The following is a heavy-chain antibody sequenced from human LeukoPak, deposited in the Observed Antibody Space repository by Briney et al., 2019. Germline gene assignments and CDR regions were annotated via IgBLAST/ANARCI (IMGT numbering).Heavy chain of an antibody. D-gene: IGHD3-22*01. V-gene: IGHV1-18*04. CDR1: GYTFTGYY. CDR2: ISAYNGNT. J-gene: IGHJ4*02. Sequence: GASVKVSCKASGYTFTGYYMHWVRQAPGQGLEWMGWISAYNGNTNYAQKLQGRVTMTTDTSTSTAYMELRSLRSDDTAVYYCARSSMIVVRGLTEWGQGTLVTVSS. CDR3: ARSSMIVVRGLTE.